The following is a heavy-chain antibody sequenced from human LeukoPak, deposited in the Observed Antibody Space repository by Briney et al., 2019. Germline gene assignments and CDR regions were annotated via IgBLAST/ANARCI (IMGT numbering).Heavy chain of an antibody. Sequence: GASVKVSCKASGYTFTSYYMHWVGQAPGQGREWRGIINPSGGSTSNAQKFKGRGTMTRDTATSTVYMDLSTLRSEDTAVYYCARDGPVRYFDWLPSQNYYYYMDVWGKGTTVTISS. CDR2: INPSGGST. CDR3: ARDGPVRYFDWLPSQNYYYYMDV. J-gene: IGHJ6*03. V-gene: IGHV1-46*01. CDR1: GYTFTSYY. D-gene: IGHD3-9*01.